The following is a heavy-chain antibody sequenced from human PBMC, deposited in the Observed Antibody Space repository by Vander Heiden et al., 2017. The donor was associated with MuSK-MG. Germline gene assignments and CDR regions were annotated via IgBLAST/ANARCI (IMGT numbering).Heavy chain of an antibody. J-gene: IGHJ6*02. CDR1: GYTFTSYY. D-gene: IGHD6-13*01. Sequence: QVQLVQSGAEVKKPGASVKVSCKASGYTFTSYYMHWVRQAPGQGLEWMGIINPSGGSTSYAQKFQGRVTMTRDTSTSTVYIELSSLRSEDTAVYYCARRGSSAAARYYGMDVWGQGTTVTVSS. V-gene: IGHV1-46*01. CDR3: ARRGSSAAARYYGMDV. CDR2: INPSGGST.